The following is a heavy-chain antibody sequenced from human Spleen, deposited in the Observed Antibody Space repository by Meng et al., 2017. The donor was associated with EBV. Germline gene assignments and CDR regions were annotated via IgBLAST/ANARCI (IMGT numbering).Heavy chain of an antibody. J-gene: IGHJ4*02. V-gene: IGHV3-23*01. D-gene: IGHD6-19*01. CDR2: TIGSGSNI. Sequence: VKLLVVWGCLVWRGGSPRLSCVASGFTFSSYAMSWFRQAPGKGLEWVSFTIGSGSNIHYADSVKGRFTISRDSSENTVSLQMSSLRAEDTALYYCARGIVAGTVTHWGQGTLVTVSS. CDR1: GFTFSSYA. CDR3: ARGIVAGTVTH.